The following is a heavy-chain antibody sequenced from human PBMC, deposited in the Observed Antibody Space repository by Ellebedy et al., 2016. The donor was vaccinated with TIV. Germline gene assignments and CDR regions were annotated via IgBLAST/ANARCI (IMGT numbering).Heavy chain of an antibody. V-gene: IGHV5-10-1*01. CDR3: ARHELGSNAAFDY. CDR2: IDPSDSSM. J-gene: IGHJ4*02. CDR1: GYNFIYYW. Sequence: GESLKISXKASGYNFIYYWITWVRQMPGKVLEWMGRIDPSDSSMKYSPSFQGHVVISTDNSITTASLQWSSLKASDSAIYYCARHELGSNAAFDYWGQGTLVPVSS. D-gene: IGHD7-27*01.